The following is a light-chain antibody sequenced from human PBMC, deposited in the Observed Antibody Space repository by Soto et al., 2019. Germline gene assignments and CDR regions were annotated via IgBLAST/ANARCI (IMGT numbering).Light chain of an antibody. CDR1: SSNIGAGYD. CDR3: QSYDSSLSGDV. V-gene: IGLV1-40*01. J-gene: IGLJ1*01. CDR2: GNS. Sequence: QSVLTRPPSVSGAPGQRVTISCSESSSNIGAGYDVHWYQQLPGTAPKLLIYGNSNRPSGVPDRFSGSKSGTSASLAITGLQAEDEADYYCQSYDSSLSGDVFGTGTKLTVL.